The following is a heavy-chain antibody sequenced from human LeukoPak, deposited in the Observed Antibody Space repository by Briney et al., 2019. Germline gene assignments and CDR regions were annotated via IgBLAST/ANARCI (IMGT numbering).Heavy chain of an antibody. V-gene: IGHV1-2*02. D-gene: IGHD3-10*01. CDR1: GYTFTGYY. CDR2: INPNSGGT. J-gene: IGHJ4*02. CDR3: ARGPPNYYGSGSSNY. Sequence: ASVKVSCKASGYTFTGYYMHWVRQAPGQGLEWMGWINPNSGGTNYAQKFQGRVTMTRDTSISTAYMELSRLRSDDTAVYYCARGPPNYYGSGSSNYWGQGTLVTVSS.